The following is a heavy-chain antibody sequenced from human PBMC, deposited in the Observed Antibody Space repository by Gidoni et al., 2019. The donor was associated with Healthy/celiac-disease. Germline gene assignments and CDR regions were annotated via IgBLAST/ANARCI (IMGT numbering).Heavy chain of an antibody. CDR1: GFTFSSYA. V-gene: IGHV3-23*04. CDR2: ISGSGGST. J-gene: IGHJ3*02. CDR3: AKGLVTAPRVIVIEAFDI. D-gene: IGHD3-22*01. Sequence: EVQLVESGGGLVQPGGSLRLSCAASGFTFSSYAMSWVRQAPGKGLEWVSAISGSGGSTYYADSVKGRFTISRDNSKNTLYLQMNSLRAEDTAVYYCAKGLVTAPRVIVIEAFDIWGQGTMVTVSS.